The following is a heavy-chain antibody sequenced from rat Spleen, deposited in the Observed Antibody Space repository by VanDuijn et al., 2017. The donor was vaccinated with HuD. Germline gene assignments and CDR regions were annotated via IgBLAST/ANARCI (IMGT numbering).Heavy chain of an antibody. Sequence: EVQLVESGGGLVQPGRSLKLSCAASGFTFSDYYMAWVRQAPGKGLEWVSSIDTDGSRTYYPDSVRGRFPISRDNAENTAYLQMNSLWSEDTATYYCAVAGYGYWGQGVVVTVSS. CDR3: AVAGYGY. J-gene: IGHJ2*01. CDR2: IDTDGSRT. V-gene: IGHV5-58*01. D-gene: IGHD4-3*01. CDR1: GFTFSDYY.